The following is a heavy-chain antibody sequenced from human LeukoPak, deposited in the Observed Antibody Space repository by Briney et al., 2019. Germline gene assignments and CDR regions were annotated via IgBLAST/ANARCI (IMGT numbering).Heavy chain of an antibody. V-gene: IGHV3-30*04. J-gene: IGHJ4*02. CDR3: ARQMTSTRLFDS. Sequence: GRSLRLSCVASGFMFSDHAFHWVRQSPDKGLEWVALIGSDGNKKYYADSVQGRFTVSRENSKNTLFLQMNTLRADDTAVYFCARQMTSTRLFDSWGQGTLVTVSS. CDR1: GFMFSDHA. D-gene: IGHD5/OR15-5a*01. CDR2: IGSDGNKK.